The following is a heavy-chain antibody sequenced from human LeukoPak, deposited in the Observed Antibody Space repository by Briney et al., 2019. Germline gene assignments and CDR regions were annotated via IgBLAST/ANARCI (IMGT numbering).Heavy chain of an antibody. D-gene: IGHD3-9*01. J-gene: IGHJ4*02. V-gene: IGHV3-48*03. CDR3: ARDLVTQIIDY. CDR1: GFTFSSYE. Sequence: PGGSLRLSCAASGFTFSSYEMNWVRQAPGKGREWVSYISSSGSTIYYADSVKGRFTISRDNAKNSLYLQMNSLRAEDTAVYYCARDLVTQIIDYWGQGTLVTVSS. CDR2: ISSSGSTI.